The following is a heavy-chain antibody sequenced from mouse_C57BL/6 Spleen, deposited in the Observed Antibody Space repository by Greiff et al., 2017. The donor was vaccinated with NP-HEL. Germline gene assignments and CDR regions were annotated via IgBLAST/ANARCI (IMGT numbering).Heavy chain of an antibody. CDR3: ARRWDYEAAMDD. J-gene: IGHJ4*01. V-gene: IGHV1-69*01. Sequence: QVQLQQPGAELVMPGASVKLSCKASGYTFTSYWMHWVKQRPGQGLEWIGEIDPSDSYTNYNQKFKGKSTLTVDKSSSTAYMQLSSLTSEDSAVYYCARRWDYEAAMDDWGQGTSVTVSS. CDR1: GYTFTSYW. D-gene: IGHD2-4*01. CDR2: IDPSDSYT.